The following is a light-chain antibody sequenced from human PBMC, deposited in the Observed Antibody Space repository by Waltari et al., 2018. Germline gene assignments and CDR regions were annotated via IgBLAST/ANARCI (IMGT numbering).Light chain of an antibody. CDR2: WAS. J-gene: IGKJ1*01. Sequence: DVVMTQSPDSLAVYLGERATITCKSRQSLLYTSNNKNYLAWYQQKPGQPPKILIYWASIRESGVPDRFSGSGSGTDFTLTISGLQAEDVASYFCLQYLHTPRTFGQGTKVEIK. CDR3: LQYLHTPRT. CDR1: QSLLYTSNNKNY. V-gene: IGKV4-1*01.